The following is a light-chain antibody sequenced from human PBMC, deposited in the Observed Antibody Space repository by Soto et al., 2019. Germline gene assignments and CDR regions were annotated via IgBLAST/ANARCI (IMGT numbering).Light chain of an antibody. CDR2: AAS. CDR3: QQSYSTPRGFT. V-gene: IGKV1-39*01. Sequence: DIQMTQSPSSLSASVGDRVTITCRASQSISSYLNWYQQKPGKAPKLLIYAASSLQSEVPSRFSRSGSGTDFTLTISSLQPEDVATYYCQQSYSTPRGFTFGPGTKVDIK. CDR1: QSISSY. J-gene: IGKJ3*01.